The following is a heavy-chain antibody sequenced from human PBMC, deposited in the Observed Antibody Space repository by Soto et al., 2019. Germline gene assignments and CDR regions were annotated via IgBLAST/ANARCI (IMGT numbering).Heavy chain of an antibody. V-gene: IGHV1-18*01. CDR2: ISAHSGNT. D-gene: IGHD1-1*01. CDR1: GYAFTTYG. Sequence: QVHLVQSGAEVKKPGASVKVSCQGSGYAFTTYGITWVQQAPGQGLEWMGWISAHSGNTNYAQKLQGRVTVTRDTSTSTAYMELRSLRYDDTAVYYCARGRYGDYWGQGALVTVSS. J-gene: IGHJ4*02. CDR3: ARGRYGDY.